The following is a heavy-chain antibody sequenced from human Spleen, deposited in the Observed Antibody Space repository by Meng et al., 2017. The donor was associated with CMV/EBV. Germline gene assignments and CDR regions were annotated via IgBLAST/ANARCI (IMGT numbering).Heavy chain of an antibody. CDR3: AKTKGYCTTTSCYNSFFDH. CDR1: GFSFSSYA. CDR2: TSGTGGIT. V-gene: IGHV3-23*01. J-gene: IGHJ4*02. D-gene: IGHD2-2*02. Sequence: GGSLRLSCAASGFSFSSYAMSWVRQAPGKGLVWVSITSGTGGITYYADSVKGRFTLTRDNSRNMMYLEMNSLRAEDTAKYYCAKTKGYCTTTSCYNSFFDHWGPGTLVPVSS.